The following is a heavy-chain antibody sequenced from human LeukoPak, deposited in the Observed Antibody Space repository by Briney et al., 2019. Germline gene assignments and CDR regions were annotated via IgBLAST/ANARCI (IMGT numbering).Heavy chain of an antibody. D-gene: IGHD2/OR15-2a*01. CDR1: GFTFSDYY. Sequence: GGSLRLSCAASGFTFSDYYMSWIRQAPGKGLEWVAFTRYDGSNKYYADSVKGRFTISRDNSKNTLYLQMNSLRAEDTAIYYCARDATQYLRYGYFDYWGPGILVTVSS. CDR3: ARDATQYLRYGYFDY. CDR2: TRYDGSNK. J-gene: IGHJ4*02. V-gene: IGHV3-30*02.